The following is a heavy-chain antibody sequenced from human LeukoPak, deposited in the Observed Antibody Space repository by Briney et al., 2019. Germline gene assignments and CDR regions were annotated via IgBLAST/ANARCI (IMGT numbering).Heavy chain of an antibody. CDR2: ISSSSTTL. J-gene: IGHJ4*02. CDR3: ARAYSNGWYFFDY. CDR1: GFTFSSYS. Sequence: GGSLRLSCAASGFTFSSYSMNWVRQAPGKGLEWVSYISSSSTTLYYAHSVKGRFTISRDNAKSSLYLQMNSLRDEDTAVYYCARAYSNGWYFFDYWGQGTLVTVSS. V-gene: IGHV3-48*02. D-gene: IGHD6-19*01.